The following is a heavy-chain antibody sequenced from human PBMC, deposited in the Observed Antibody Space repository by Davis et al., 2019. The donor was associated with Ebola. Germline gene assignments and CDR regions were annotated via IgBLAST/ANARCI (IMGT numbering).Heavy chain of an antibody. J-gene: IGHJ5*02. Sequence: MPSETLSLTCTVSGGSISSYYWSWIRQPPGKGLEWIGYIYYSGSTNYNPSLKRRVTISVDTSKNQFSLKLSSVTAADTAVYYCARWTGYYDFWSGYYTAKGDWFDPWGQGTLVTVSS. CDR3: ARWTGYYDFWSGYYTAKGDWFDP. D-gene: IGHD3-3*01. V-gene: IGHV4-59*08. CDR1: GGSISSYY. CDR2: IYYSGST.